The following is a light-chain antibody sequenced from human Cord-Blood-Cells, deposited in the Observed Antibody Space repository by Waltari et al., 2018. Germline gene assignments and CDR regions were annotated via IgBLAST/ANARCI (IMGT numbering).Light chain of an antibody. J-gene: IGKJ4*01. CDR3: QQYGSSPLT. CDR1: QSVSSSY. Sequence: EIVLTQSPGTLSLSPGERATLSCRASQSVSSSYFAWYQQKPGQAPRLLIYGASSRATVIPDRFSGSGSGTDFTLTISRLEPEDFAVYYCQQYGSSPLTFGGGTKVEIK. V-gene: IGKV3-20*01. CDR2: GAS.